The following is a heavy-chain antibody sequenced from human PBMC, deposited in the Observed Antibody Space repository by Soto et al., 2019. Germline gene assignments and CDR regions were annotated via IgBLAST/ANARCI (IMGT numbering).Heavy chain of an antibody. D-gene: IGHD6-13*01. Sequence: QLQLQESGPGLVKPSETLSLTCTVSGGSISSSSYYWGWIRQPPGKGLEWIGSIYYSGNTYYNPSHKSRVTMSVDTSKNHFSLKLSSGSAADTAVYYCARRGSSSWYGYWGQGTLVTVSS. J-gene: IGHJ4*02. CDR1: GGSISSSSYY. CDR3: ARRGSSSWYGY. V-gene: IGHV4-39*01. CDR2: IYYSGNT.